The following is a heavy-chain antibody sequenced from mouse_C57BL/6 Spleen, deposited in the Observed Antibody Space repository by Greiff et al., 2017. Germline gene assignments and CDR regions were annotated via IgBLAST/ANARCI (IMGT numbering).Heavy chain of an antibody. CDR3: TELITTERAMDG. Sequence: QVHVKQPGAELVKPGASVKLSCKASGYTFTSYWMHWVKQRPGQGLVWIGMIHPNSGSTNYNEKFESKAPLTVDKSSSTAYMQLSSLTSEDSAVDYCTELITTERAMDGWGKGTTVTVST. J-gene: IGHJ4*01. V-gene: IGHV1-64*01. D-gene: IGHD1-1*01. CDR1: GYTFTSYW. CDR2: IHPNSGST.